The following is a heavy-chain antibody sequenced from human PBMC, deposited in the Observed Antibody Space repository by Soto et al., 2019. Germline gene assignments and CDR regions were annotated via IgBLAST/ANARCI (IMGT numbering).Heavy chain of an antibody. D-gene: IGHD6-19*01. J-gene: IGHJ4*02. CDR1: GRSITSYY. Sequence: QVVLQEEGPGLVQPSETPSLTCSVSGRSITSYYWSWVRQPPGKGLERIGYIYDYGTTSQNPSLKSRVTMSADPSQNQFSLSLTSVTGADTAVYFCARTDDSNGYANDFDSWGQGVLVTVTA. CDR2: IYDYGTT. CDR3: ARTDDSNGYANDFDS. V-gene: IGHV4-59*12.